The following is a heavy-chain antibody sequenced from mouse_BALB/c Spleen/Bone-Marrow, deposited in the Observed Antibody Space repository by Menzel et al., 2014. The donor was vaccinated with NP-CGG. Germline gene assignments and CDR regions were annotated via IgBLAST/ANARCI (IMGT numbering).Heavy chain of an antibody. J-gene: IGHJ4*01. D-gene: IGHD2-3*01. CDR2: FDPFNGGT. CDR3: ARSYDGYPYAMNY. Sequence: VQLQQSGPELMKPGASVKISCKASGYLFTSYYMHWVKQSHGESLEWIGYFDPFNGGTSYNQKFKGKATLTADKSSSTAYMHLSSLTSEDSAVYFCARSYDGYPYAMNYWGQGTSVTVSS. CDR1: GYLFTSYY. V-gene: IGHV1S135*01.